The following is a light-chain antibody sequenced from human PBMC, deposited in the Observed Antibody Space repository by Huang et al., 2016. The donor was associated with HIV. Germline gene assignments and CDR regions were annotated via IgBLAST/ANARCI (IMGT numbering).Light chain of an antibody. V-gene: IGKV3-11*01. CDR1: QSVRSY. Sequence: EIVLPQSPATLSLSPGDSAPLSCRASQSVRSYLACYQQKPGKAPRLLIYDASNRATGSPARFSGSGSGTDFSRTISNLQSEDFAVYYCQQRSAWPLTFGGGTKVEI. J-gene: IGKJ4*01. CDR2: DAS. CDR3: QQRSAWPLT.